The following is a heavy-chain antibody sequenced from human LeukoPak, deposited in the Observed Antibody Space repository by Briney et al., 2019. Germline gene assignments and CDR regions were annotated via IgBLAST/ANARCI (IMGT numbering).Heavy chain of an antibody. V-gene: IGHV3-23*01. Sequence: GGSLRLSCVASGFTFSNYGMSWVRQAPGKGLEWVSAITASGGNTEYADSVKGRFTISRDNSKNTLYLQMNSLRAEDTAVYYCAKSGSVWYYFDYWGQGTLVTVSS. D-gene: IGHD6-19*01. CDR2: ITASGGNT. J-gene: IGHJ4*02. CDR1: GFTFSNYG. CDR3: AKSGSVWYYFDY.